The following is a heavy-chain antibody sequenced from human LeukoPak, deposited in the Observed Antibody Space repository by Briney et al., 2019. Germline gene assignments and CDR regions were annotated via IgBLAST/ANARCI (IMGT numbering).Heavy chain of an antibody. Sequence: PSETLSLTCTVSGGSISSSSYYWGWIRQPPGKGLEWIGSIHYSGSTNYNPSRKSRVTISVDTSKNQFSLKLSSVTAADTAVYYCARTRYYYNSRSYGAPYYFDYWGQGTLVTVSS. CDR2: IHYSGST. V-gene: IGHV4-39*01. J-gene: IGHJ4*02. D-gene: IGHD3-10*01. CDR3: ARTRYYYNSRSYGAPYYFDY. CDR1: GGSISSSSYY.